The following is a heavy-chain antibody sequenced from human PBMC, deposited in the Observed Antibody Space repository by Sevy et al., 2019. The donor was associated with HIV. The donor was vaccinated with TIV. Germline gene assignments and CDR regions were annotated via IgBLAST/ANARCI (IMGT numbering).Heavy chain of an antibody. CDR2: IYDGGST. CDR1: GFSISSDYY. V-gene: IGHV4-38-2*02. CDR3: ARDYYGSGSYYEFVY. Sequence: SETLSLTCTVSGFSISSDYYWGWIRQPPGKGLEWIGSIYDGGSTYYNLSLKSRVTISIDTSKNQFSLKLSSVTAADTAVYYCARDYYGSGSYYEFVYWGQGTLVTVSS. D-gene: IGHD3-10*01. J-gene: IGHJ4*02.